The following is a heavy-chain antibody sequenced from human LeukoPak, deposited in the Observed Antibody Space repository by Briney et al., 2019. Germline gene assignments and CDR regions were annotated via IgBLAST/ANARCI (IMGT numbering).Heavy chain of an antibody. CDR2: IIPIFGTA. J-gene: IGHJ3*02. Sequence: SVKVSCKASGGTFSSYAISWVRQAPGHGLEWMGGIIPIFGTANYAQKFQGRVTITTDESTSTAYMELSSLGSEDTAVYYCAQNSGSYLYAFDIWGQGTMVTVSS. V-gene: IGHV1-69*05. CDR1: GGTFSSYA. D-gene: IGHD1-26*01. CDR3: AQNSGSYLYAFDI.